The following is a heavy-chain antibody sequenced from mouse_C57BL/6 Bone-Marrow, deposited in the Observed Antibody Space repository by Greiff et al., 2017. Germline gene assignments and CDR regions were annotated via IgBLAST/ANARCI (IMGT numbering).Heavy chain of an antibody. CDR1: GFSLSTYG. J-gene: IGHJ4*01. V-gene: IGHV2-2*01. Sequence: QVQLKQSEPGLVQPSQSLSITCTVSGFSLSTYGIHWVRQSPGKGLEWLGVIWSGGITDYNAAFISRLSITRDNSKSQVFFKMSSLHADDTAIYYCVRKENPLGTMDYWGQGTSVTVSS. CDR2: IWSGGIT. CDR3: VRKENPLGTMDY.